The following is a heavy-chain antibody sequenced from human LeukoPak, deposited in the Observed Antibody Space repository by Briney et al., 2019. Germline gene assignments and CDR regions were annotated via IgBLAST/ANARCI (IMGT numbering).Heavy chain of an antibody. D-gene: IGHD5-12*01. V-gene: IGHV4-59*01. CDR2: IYYSGST. CDR1: GGSISSYY. J-gene: IGHJ6*02. Sequence: SETLSLTCTVSGGSISSYYWSWIRQPPGKGLEWIGYIYYSGSTNYNPPLKSRVTISVDTSKNQFSLKLSSVTAADTAVYYCARESSGYDSLYYYYGMDVWGQGTTVTVSS. CDR3: ARESSGYDSLYYYYGMDV.